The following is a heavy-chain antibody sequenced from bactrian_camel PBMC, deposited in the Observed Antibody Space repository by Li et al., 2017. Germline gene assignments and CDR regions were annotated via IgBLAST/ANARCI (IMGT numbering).Heavy chain of an antibody. D-gene: IGHD4*01. CDR1: GYIYSTYC. J-gene: IGHJ4*01. CDR2: VDHDGPT. Sequence: QLVESGGGSVQAGGSLRLSCTASGYIYSTYCMGWFRQAPGREPEAVAAVDHDGPTTYADSVKGRFTISQDKARNTVYLQMESLKPEDTAMYYCAAGRTSTLVPARYTYWGQGTQVTVS. V-gene: IGHV3S53*01. CDR3: AAGRTSTLVPARYTY.